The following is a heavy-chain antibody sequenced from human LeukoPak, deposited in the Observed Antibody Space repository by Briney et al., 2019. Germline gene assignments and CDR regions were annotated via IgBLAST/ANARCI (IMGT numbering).Heavy chain of an antibody. Sequence: PSQTLSLTCTVSGGSVSRGDYYWSWIRQHPGNGLEWIGYIYYSVSAFYNPSLKSRVTISTDTSKNQFSLKLSSVTAAHTAVYYCARDSYRSGPANYYYYHGMDVWGQGTTVTVSS. J-gene: IGHJ6*02. CDR3: ARDSYRSGPANYYYYHGMDV. CDR2: IYYSVSA. V-gene: IGHV4-31*03. CDR1: GGSVSRGDYY. D-gene: IGHD6-25*01.